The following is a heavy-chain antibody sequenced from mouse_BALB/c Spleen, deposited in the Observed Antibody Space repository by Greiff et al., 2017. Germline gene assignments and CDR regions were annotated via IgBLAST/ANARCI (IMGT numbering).Heavy chain of an antibody. V-gene: IGHV3-6*02. Sequence: ESGPGLVKPSQSLSLTCSVTGYSITSGYYWNWIRQFPGNKLEWMGYISYDGSNNYNPSLKNRISITRDTSKNQFFLKLNSVTTEDTATYYCARGVYDYDEGLDYWGQGTTLTVSS. J-gene: IGHJ2*01. CDR3: ARGVYDYDEGLDY. CDR2: ISYDGSN. CDR1: GYSITSGYY. D-gene: IGHD2-4*01.